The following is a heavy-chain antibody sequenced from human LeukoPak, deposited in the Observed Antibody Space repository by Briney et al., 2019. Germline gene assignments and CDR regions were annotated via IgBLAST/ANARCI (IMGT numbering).Heavy chain of an antibody. CDR1: GYTFTNFG. D-gene: IGHD6-19*01. V-gene: IGHV1-18*01. CDR2: IRAYNGNT. Sequence: ASVKVSCKASGYTFTNFGISWVRQAPGQGLERMGWIRAYNGNTNYGQKFQARVTMTTDTSTNTVYMELRNLRSDDTAVYWCARDEDQWPSDYWGQGTLVTVSS. CDR3: ARDEDQWPSDY. J-gene: IGHJ4*02.